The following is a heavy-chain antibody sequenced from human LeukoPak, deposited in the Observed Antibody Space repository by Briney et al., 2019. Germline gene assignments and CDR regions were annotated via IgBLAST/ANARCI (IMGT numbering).Heavy chain of an antibody. Sequence: PGGSLRLSCAASGNYWMHWVRQAPGKGLVWVSHINSDGSWTSYADSVKGRFTISRDNAKNSLYLQMNSLRDEDTAVYYCARDLGNYYDFWSGYFNYYGMDVWGQGTTVTVSS. V-gene: IGHV3-74*01. CDR2: INSDGSWT. J-gene: IGHJ6*02. CDR1: GNYW. D-gene: IGHD3-3*01. CDR3: ARDLGNYYDFWSGYFNYYGMDV.